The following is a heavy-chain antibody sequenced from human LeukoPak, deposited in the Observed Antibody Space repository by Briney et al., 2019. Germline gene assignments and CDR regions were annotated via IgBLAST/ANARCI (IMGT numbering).Heavy chain of an antibody. Sequence: SVKVSCKASGGTFISYAISWVRQAPGQGLEWMGRIIPIFGIANYAQKFQGRVTITADKSTSTAYMELSSLRSEDTAVYYCAIYDFWSGYLITGYYYYGMDVWGQGTTVTVSS. CDR3: AIYDFWSGYLITGYYYYGMDV. D-gene: IGHD3-3*01. J-gene: IGHJ6*02. CDR1: GGTFISYA. V-gene: IGHV1-69*04. CDR2: IIPIFGIA.